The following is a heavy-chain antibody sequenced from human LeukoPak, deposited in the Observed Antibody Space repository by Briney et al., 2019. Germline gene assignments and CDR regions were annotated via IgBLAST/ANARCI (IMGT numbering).Heavy chain of an antibody. V-gene: IGHV3-23*01. J-gene: IGHJ4*02. D-gene: IGHD2-2*01. CDR1: GFTFSSYA. Sequence: GGSLRLSCAASGFTFSSYAMSWVRQAPGKGLEWVSAISGSGGSTYYADSVKGRFTISRDNSKNTLYLQMNSLRAEDTAVYYCAKAVGYCSSTSCLHFDYWGQGTLVTVSS. CDR3: AKAVGYCSSTSCLHFDY. CDR2: ISGSGGST.